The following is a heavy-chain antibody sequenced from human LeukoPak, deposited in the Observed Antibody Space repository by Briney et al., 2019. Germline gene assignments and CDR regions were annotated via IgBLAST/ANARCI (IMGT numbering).Heavy chain of an antibody. D-gene: IGHD6-13*01. CDR1: GYTFTSYD. CDR2: MNPNSGNT. J-gene: IGHJ6*03. Sequence: ASVKVSCKASGYTFTSYDINWVRQATGQGLEWMGWMNPNSGNTGYAQKFQGRVTMTRNTSISTAYMELSSLRSEDTAVYYCARQSSSWSDYYYYYYMDVWGKGTTVTISS. CDR3: ARQSSSWSDYYYYYYMDV. V-gene: IGHV1-8*02.